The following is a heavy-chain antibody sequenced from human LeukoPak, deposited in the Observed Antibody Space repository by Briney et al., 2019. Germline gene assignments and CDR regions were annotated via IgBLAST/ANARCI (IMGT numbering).Heavy chain of an antibody. D-gene: IGHD3-3*01. V-gene: IGHV3-23*01. CDR2: ISGSGYYT. J-gene: IGHJ6*03. Sequence: GGTLRLSCAASGFAFSNFAMSWVRQAPGKGLEWASAISGSGYYTYYVEPVTGRFTISRDNSKTTLYLHMNSLRADDTAVYYCAKMEGQRLYDYCMDVWGRGTTVTVSS. CDR1: GFAFSNFA. CDR3: AKMEGQRLYDYCMDV.